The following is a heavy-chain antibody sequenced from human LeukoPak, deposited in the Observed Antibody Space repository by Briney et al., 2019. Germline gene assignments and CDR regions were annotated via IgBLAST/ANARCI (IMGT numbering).Heavy chain of an antibody. CDR1: GGSFSGYY. D-gene: IGHD6-6*01. V-gene: IGHV4-34*01. CDR2: INHSGST. J-gene: IGHJ5*02. Sequence: PSETLSLTCAVYGGSFSGYYWSWIRQPPGKGLEWIGEINHSGSTNYNPSLKSRVTISVDTSKNQFSLKLSSVTAADTAVYYCARDKEQLAYPPDWFDPWGQGTLVTVSS. CDR3: ARDKEQLAYPPDWFDP.